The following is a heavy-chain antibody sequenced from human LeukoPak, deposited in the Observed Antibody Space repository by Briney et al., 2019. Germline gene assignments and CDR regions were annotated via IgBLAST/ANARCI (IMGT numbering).Heavy chain of an antibody. CDR2: INPSGGST. D-gene: IGHD2-2*02. CDR1: GYTFTSYY. CDR3: ARDPDCSSTSCYTAPYNWFDP. J-gene: IGHJ5*02. V-gene: IGHV1-46*01. Sequence: ASVKVSCKASGYTFTSYYMHWVRQAPGQGLEWMGIINPSGGSTSYAQKFQGRVTMTRDTSTGTVYMELSSLRSKDTAVYYCARDPDCSSTSCYTAPYNWFDPWGQGTLVTVSS.